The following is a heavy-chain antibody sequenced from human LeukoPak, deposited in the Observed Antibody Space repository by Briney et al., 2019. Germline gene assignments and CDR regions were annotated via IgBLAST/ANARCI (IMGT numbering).Heavy chain of an antibody. J-gene: IGHJ4*02. V-gene: IGHV3-43*01. CDR3: AKDLYHGIVGATSVDY. Sequence: GGSLRLSCAASGFTFDDYTMHWVRQAPGKGLEWVSLISWDGGSTYYADSVKGRFTISRDNSKNSLYLQMNSLRTEDTALYYCAKDLYHGIVGATSVDYWGQGTLVTVSS. D-gene: IGHD1-26*01. CDR1: GFTFDDYT. CDR2: ISWDGGST.